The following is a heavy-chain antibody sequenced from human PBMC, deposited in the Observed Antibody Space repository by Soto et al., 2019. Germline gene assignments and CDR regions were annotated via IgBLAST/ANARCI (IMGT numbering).Heavy chain of an antibody. CDR2: INPNSGGT. V-gene: IGHV1-2*02. J-gene: IGHJ5*02. D-gene: IGHD6-19*01. CDR3: ARLGYSSGRARFDP. Sequence: GASVKVSCKASGYTFTGYYMHWVRQAPGQGLEWMGWINPNSGGTNYAQKFQGRVTMTRDTSISTAYMELSRLRSDDTAVYYCARLGYSSGRARFDPWGQGTLVTVSS. CDR1: GYTFTGYY.